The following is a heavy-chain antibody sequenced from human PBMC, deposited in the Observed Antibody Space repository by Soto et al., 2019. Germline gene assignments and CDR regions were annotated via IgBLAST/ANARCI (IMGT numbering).Heavy chain of an antibody. CDR1: GGTFRCYA. D-gene: IGHD4-4*01. J-gene: IGHJ6*02. Sequence: GASVKVSCKASGGTFRCYAICWVRQAHGQGLEWMGGIIPIFGTANYAQKFQGRVTITADESTSTAYMELSSLRSEDTAVYYCAREPLDSNYLYYYSGMDVWGQGTTVTVSS. V-gene: IGHV1-69*13. CDR3: AREPLDSNYLYYYSGMDV. CDR2: IIPIFGTA.